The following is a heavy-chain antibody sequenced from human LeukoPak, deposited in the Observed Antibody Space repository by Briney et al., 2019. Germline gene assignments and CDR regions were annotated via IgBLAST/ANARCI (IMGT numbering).Heavy chain of an antibody. V-gene: IGHV3-23*01. CDR1: GFTFSDYY. CDR2: ISDSGESP. Sequence: GGSLRLSCAASGFTFSDYYMSWVRQTPGKGLEWLSLISDSGESPSDADSAKGRFTISRDNSKSTVFLQMDSLRVEDTAVYYCAKSDCDSASCYTIDSWGQGTLVTVSS. D-gene: IGHD2-2*02. CDR3: AKSDCDSASCYTIDS. J-gene: IGHJ4*02.